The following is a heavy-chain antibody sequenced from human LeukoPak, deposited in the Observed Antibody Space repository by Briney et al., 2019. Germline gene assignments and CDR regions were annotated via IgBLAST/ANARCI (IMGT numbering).Heavy chain of an antibody. CDR2: ISSNGGST. CDR1: GFTFSSYA. CDR3: AREGDRKVGDY. J-gene: IGHJ4*02. Sequence: GGSLRLSCAASGFTFSSYAMYWVRQAPGKGLEYVSAISSNGGSTYYANSVKGRFTISRDNSKNTLYLQMGSLRAEDMAVYYCAREGDRKVGDYWGQGTLVTVSS. V-gene: IGHV3-64*01. D-gene: IGHD1-14*01.